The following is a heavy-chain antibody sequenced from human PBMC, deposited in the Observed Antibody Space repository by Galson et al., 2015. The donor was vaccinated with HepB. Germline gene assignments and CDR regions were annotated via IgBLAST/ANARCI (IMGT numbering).Heavy chain of an antibody. Sequence: TLSLTCTVSGGSISSGSYYWSWIRQPAGKGLEWIGRIYTSGSTNYNPSLKSRVTMSVDTSKNQFSLKLSSVTAADTAVYYCARDRESSTIFGVVSAFDIWGQGTMVTVSS. CDR1: GGSISSGSYY. CDR3: ARDRESSTIFGVVSAFDI. D-gene: IGHD3-3*01. CDR2: IYTSGST. J-gene: IGHJ3*02. V-gene: IGHV4-61*02.